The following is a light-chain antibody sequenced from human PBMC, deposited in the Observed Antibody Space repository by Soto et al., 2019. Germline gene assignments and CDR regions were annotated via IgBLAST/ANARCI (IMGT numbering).Light chain of an antibody. CDR3: QQRSNWPRX. Sequence: EIVLTQSPATLSLSPGERATLSCRASQSVSSYLAWYQQKPDQAPRLLIYDASNRATGIPARFSGSGSGTDFTLTISSLEPEDFAVYYXQQRSNWPRXFXQGTKVXIK. J-gene: IGKJ1*01. V-gene: IGKV3-11*01. CDR1: QSVSSY. CDR2: DAS.